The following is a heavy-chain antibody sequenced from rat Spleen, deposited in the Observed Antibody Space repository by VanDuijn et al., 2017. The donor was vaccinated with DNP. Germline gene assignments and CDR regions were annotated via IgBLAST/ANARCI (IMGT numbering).Heavy chain of an antibody. D-gene: IGHD1-1*01. V-gene: IGHV5-20*01. CDR1: GFTFSYYY. Sequence: EVHLVESGGGLVEPGGSLKLSCAASGFTFSYYYMAWVRQAPTKGLEWVAYISYDGSSADYGDSVKGRFTVSRDNAKRTLYLQMDSLGSEDTATYYCARDQRLQWDYFDYCGQGVMVTVSS. J-gene: IGHJ2*01. CDR2: ISYDGSSA. CDR3: ARDQRLQWDYFDY.